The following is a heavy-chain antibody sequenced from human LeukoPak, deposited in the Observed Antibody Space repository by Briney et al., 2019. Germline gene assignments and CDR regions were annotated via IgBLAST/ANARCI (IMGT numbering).Heavy chain of an antibody. V-gene: IGHV3-13*01. CDR2: IGTAGDT. J-gene: IGHJ4*02. CDR1: GFTFSSYD. CDR3: ARVPSGSWDFDY. D-gene: IGHD1-26*01. Sequence: PGGSLRLSCAASGFTFSSYDTHWVRQAPGKGLEWVSAIGTAGDTYYPGSVKGRFTISRENAKNSLYLQMNSLRAGDTAVYYCARVPSGSWDFDYWGQGTLVTVSS.